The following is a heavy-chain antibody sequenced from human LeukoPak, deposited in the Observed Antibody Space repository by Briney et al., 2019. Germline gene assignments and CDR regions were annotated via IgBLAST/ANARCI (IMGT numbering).Heavy chain of an antibody. Sequence: VASVKVSCKASGYTFTSYYMHWVRQAPGQGLEWMGIINPSGGSTSYAQKFQGRVTMTRDTSTSTVYMELSSLRSEDTAVYYCARERGYYGSGSSEIGGSNWFDPWGQGTLVTVSS. CDR1: GYTFTSYY. CDR2: INPSGGST. J-gene: IGHJ5*02. CDR3: ARERGYYGSGSSEIGGSNWFDP. V-gene: IGHV1-46*01. D-gene: IGHD3-10*01.